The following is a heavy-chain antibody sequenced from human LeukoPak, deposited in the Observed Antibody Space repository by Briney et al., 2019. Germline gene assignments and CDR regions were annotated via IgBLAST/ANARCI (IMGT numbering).Heavy chain of an antibody. CDR2: ISGSGGST. Sequence: GGSLRLSCAASGFTFSSYAMSWVRQAPGKGLEWVSAISGSGGSTYYADSVKGRFTISRDNSKNTLYLQMNSLRAEDTAVYYCAKVRGDIVVVPAADYWGQGTLVTVSS. V-gene: IGHV3-23*01. D-gene: IGHD2-2*01. J-gene: IGHJ4*02. CDR1: GFTFSSYA. CDR3: AKVRGDIVVVPAADY.